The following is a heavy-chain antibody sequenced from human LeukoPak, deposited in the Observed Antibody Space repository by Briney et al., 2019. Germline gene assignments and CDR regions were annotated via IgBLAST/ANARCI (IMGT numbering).Heavy chain of an antibody. Sequence: PGGSLRLSCAASGFTFIKYSMNWVRQASGKGLEWVSSISTSSSYIYYADSVKGRFTISRDNAKNSLYLQMNSLRAEDTAVYYCARDQGAAATYIEEDWFDPWGQGTLVTVSS. CDR1: GFTFIKYS. D-gene: IGHD2-15*01. CDR2: ISTSSSYI. J-gene: IGHJ5*02. V-gene: IGHV3-21*01. CDR3: ARDQGAAATYIEEDWFDP.